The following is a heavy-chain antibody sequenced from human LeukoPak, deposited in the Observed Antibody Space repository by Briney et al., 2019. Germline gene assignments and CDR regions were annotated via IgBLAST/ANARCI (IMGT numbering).Heavy chain of an antibody. CDR2: ISGSGDST. CDR3: ARQYISGQWYFDY. CDR1: AFTFSNYA. D-gene: IGHD5-18*01. J-gene: IGHJ4*02. Sequence: GGSLRLSCAASAFTFSNYAMSWVRQAPGKGLEWVSSISGSGDSTYYADSVKGRFTISRDKSKNTLYLQMNSLIPEDTAVYYCARQYISGQWYFDYWGQGTLVTVSS. V-gene: IGHV3-23*01.